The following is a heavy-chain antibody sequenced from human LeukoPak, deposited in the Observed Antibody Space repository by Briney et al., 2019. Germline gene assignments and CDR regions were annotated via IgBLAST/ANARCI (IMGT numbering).Heavy chain of an antibody. CDR2: IYYSGST. D-gene: IGHD3-22*01. Sequence: SETLSLTCTVSGGSISSSSYYWGWIRQPPGKGLEWIGSIYYSGSTNYNPSLKSRVTISVDTSKNQFSLKLSSVTAADTAVYYCARVGKNYYDSSGYSEWFDPWGQGTLVTVSS. V-gene: IGHV4-39*07. CDR3: ARVGKNYYDSSGYSEWFDP. CDR1: GGSISSSSYY. J-gene: IGHJ5*02.